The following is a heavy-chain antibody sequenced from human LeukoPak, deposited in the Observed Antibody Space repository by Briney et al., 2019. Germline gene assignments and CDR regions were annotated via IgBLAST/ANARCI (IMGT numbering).Heavy chain of an antibody. J-gene: IGHJ5*02. CDR3: AKGPHDYGDFVYL. Sequence: SVTVSYMPSAHTFVKFSIIWVRLAPGQGVNGMGRIIPLFDMTHYAPKFKGRITMTADTSTTTVYMELRSLKSEDTAVYFCAKGPHDYGDFVYLWGQGTRVAVSS. V-gene: IGHV1-69*04. D-gene: IGHD4-17*01. CDR1: AHTFVKFS. CDR2: IIPLFDMT.